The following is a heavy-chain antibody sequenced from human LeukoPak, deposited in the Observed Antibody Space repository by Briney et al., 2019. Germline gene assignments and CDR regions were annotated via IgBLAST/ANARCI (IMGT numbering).Heavy chain of an antibody. D-gene: IGHD3-22*01. CDR3: AKSWDSSGYYYYYFDY. J-gene: IGHJ4*02. V-gene: IGHV3-66*01. CDR2: IYSGGST. CDR1: GFTVSSNY. Sequence: GGSLRLSCAASGFTVSSNYMSWVRQAPGKGLEWVSVIYSGGSTYYADSVKGRFTISRDNSKNTLYLQMNSLRAEDTAVYYCAKSWDSSGYYYYYFDYWGQGTLVTVSS.